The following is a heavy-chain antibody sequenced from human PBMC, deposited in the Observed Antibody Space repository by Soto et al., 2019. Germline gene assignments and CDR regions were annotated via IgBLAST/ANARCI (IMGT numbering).Heavy chain of an antibody. D-gene: IGHD4-17*01. V-gene: IGHV5-51*01. Sequence: LKISCEGSGYTFSNFWIVWVRHRPGKGLESMGIIYVADSDTRYSPSFQGHVTISVDKSISTAYLQWSSLKASDTAIYYCAGDYIRLNSLNNNYYSFGMGVWGQGTTVTVSS. J-gene: IGHJ6*02. CDR3: AGDYIRLNSLNNNYYSFGMGV. CDR1: GYTFSNFW. CDR2: IYVADSDT.